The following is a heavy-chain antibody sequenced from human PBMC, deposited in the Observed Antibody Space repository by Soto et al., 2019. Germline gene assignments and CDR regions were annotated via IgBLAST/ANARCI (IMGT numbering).Heavy chain of an antibody. J-gene: IGHJ3*02. Sequence: HPGGSLRLSCAASGFTFDDYAMHWVRQAPGKGLEWVSGINSDGSSTSYADSVKGRFTISRDNAKNTLYLQMNSLRAEDTAVYYCAREDDIVYYYDSSGYYHTRFDAFDIWGQGTMVTVSS. CDR2: INSDGSST. CDR3: AREDDIVYYYDSSGYYHTRFDAFDI. CDR1: GFTFDDYA. D-gene: IGHD3-22*01. V-gene: IGHV3-74*01.